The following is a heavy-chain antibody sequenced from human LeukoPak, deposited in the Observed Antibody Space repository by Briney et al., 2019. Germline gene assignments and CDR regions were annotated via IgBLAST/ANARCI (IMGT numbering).Heavy chain of an antibody. D-gene: IGHD3-22*01. J-gene: IGHJ4*02. CDR2: ISYGGSNK. Sequence: GGSLRLSCAASGFTFSSYGMHWVHQAPGKGLEWVAVISYGGSNKYYADSVKGRFTISRDNSKNTLYLQMNSLRAEDTAVYYCAKDSPYYDSSGYSDYWGQGTLVTVSS. V-gene: IGHV3-30*18. CDR1: GFTFSSYG. CDR3: AKDSPYYDSSGYSDY.